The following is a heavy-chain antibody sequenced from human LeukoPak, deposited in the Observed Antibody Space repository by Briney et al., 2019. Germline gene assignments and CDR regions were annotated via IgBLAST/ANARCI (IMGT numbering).Heavy chain of an antibody. D-gene: IGHD6-19*01. J-gene: IGHJ5*01. CDR1: GFTFSSYW. V-gene: IGHV3-74*01. CDR2: INTDGSST. Sequence: GSLRLSCAASGFTFSSYWMHWVRQAPGKGLVWVSRINTDGSSTNYADSVKGRFTISRDNAKNTLYLQMNSLRAEDTAVYYCARPGYSSGWYDSWGQGTLVTVSS. CDR3: ARPGYSSGWYDS.